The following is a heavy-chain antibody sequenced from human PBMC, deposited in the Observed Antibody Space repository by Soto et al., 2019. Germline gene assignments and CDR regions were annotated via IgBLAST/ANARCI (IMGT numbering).Heavy chain of an antibody. J-gene: IGHJ6*02. CDR3: AKDMGLRSFDWFPHHYYYGMDV. CDR1: GFTFSSYA. CDR2: ISGSGGST. V-gene: IGHV3-23*01. D-gene: IGHD3-9*01. Sequence: PGGSLRLSCAASGFTFSSYAMSWVRQAPGKGLEWVSAISGSGGSTYYADSVKGRFTISRDNSKNTLYLQMNSLRAEDTAVCYCAKDMGLRSFDWFPHHYYYGMDVWGQGTTVTVSS.